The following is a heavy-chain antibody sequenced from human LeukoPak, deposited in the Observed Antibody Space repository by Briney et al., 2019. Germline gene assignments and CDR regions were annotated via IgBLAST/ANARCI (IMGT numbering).Heavy chain of an antibody. Sequence: GGSLRLSCAAPGFTFSSYAMHWVRQAPGKGLEYVSAISSNGGSTYYANSVKGRFTISRDNSKNTLYLQMGSLRAEDMAVYYCATERVVPAAIGAFDIWGQGTMVTVSS. CDR3: ATERVVPAAIGAFDI. CDR1: GFTFSSYA. D-gene: IGHD2-2*01. V-gene: IGHV3-64*01. J-gene: IGHJ3*02. CDR2: ISSNGGST.